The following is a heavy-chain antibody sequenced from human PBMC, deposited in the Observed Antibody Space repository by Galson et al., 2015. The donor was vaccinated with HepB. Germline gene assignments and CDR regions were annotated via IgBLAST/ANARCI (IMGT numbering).Heavy chain of an antibody. D-gene: IGHD2/OR15-2a*01. CDR1: GFTFSTYW. CDR3: VRGTFPASGFIRNYHYGMDV. V-gene: IGHV3-74*01. CDR2: LNSDGSSR. J-gene: IGHJ6*02. Sequence: SLRLSCAASGFTFSTYWMYWVRQAPGKGLEWVSRLNSDGSSRNYADPVKGRFTISRDNAKYTMYLQMNTLRVEDTAVYYCVRGTFPASGFIRNYHYGMDVWGQGTRVTVSS.